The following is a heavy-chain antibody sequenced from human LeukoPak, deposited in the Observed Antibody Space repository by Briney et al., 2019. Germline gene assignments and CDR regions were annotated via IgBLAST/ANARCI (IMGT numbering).Heavy chain of an antibody. V-gene: IGHV3-48*03. D-gene: IGHD6-19*01. CDR3: AKDRMYSSGWYAGDHDAFDI. CDR2: ISSSGSTT. J-gene: IGHJ3*02. Sequence: GGSLRLSCAASGFTFSSYEMNWVRQAPGKGLEWVSYISSSGSTTYYADSVKGRFTIFRDNAKNTLYLQMNSLRAEDTAVYYCAKDRMYSSGWYAGDHDAFDIWGQGTMVTVSS. CDR1: GFTFSSYE.